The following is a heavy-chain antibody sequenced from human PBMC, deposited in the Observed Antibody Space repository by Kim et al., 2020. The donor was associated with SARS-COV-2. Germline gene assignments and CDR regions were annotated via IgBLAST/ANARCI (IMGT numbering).Heavy chain of an antibody. D-gene: IGHD1-26*01. V-gene: IGHV3-23*01. CDR1: GFTFSTFA. Sequence: GGSLRLSCAASGFTFSTFALGWVRQAPGKGLEWVSIITSGETTYYADSVKGRFTVSRDSFKNTLYLQMNNLRAEDTAVYFCAKGLYSGNYCPFDFWGQGTLVAVSS. J-gene: IGHJ4*02. CDR3: AKGLYSGNYCPFDF. CDR2: ITSGETT.